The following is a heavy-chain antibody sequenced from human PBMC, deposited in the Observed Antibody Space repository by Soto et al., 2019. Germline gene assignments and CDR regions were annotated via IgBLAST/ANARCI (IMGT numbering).Heavy chain of an antibody. CDR2: IDPGDSTT. V-gene: IGHV5-51*01. D-gene: IGHD2-21*02. Sequence: GESLKISCTAASGYSFSSYWIGWVRPLAGKAPEGMGSIDPGDSTTLYSPSFEGQVTISADRSVSTAYLHWSSLKASDTAIYYCASQIIAMLVTAFDVWGQGTMVTVSS. CDR1: GYSFSSYW. J-gene: IGHJ3*01. CDR3: ASQIIAMLVTAFDV.